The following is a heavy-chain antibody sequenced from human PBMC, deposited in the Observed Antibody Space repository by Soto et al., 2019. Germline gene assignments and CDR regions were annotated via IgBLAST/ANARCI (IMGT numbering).Heavy chain of an antibody. CDR1: GYTFTAYY. CDR2: INPNSGGT. J-gene: IGHJ5*02. V-gene: IGHV1-2*02. Sequence: GASVKVSCKASGYTFTAYYVHWVRQAPGQGLEWMGWINPNSGGTNYAQKFQGRVTMTRDTSISTAYMELSRLRSDDTAAYYCAREHWFDPWGQGTLVTVSS. CDR3: AREHWFDP.